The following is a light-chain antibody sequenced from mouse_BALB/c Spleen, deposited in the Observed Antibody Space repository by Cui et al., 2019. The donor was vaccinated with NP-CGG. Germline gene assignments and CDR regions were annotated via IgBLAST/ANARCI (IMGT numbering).Light chain of an antibody. V-gene: IGLV1*01. CDR1: TGAVTTSNY. Sequence: AVVVQESAPTTSPGETVTLTCRSSTGAVTTSNYANWVQEKPDHLFTGLIGGTNNRPPGVPARFSGSLIGDKAALTITGAQTEDEAIYFCVLWYSNHWVFGGGTKLTVL. J-gene: IGLJ1*01. CDR3: VLWYSNHWV. CDR2: GTN.